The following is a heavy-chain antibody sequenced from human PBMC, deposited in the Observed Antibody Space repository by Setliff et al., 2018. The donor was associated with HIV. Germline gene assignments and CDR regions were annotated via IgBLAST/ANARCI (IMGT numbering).Heavy chain of an antibody. Sequence: PGGSLRLSCEASGFSFRGYAMYWVRQAPGKGLEYVSTISTDGGNTYYGDSVKDRFTISRDNSKSILYLRMRSLRAEDMAVYYCVRDALLDDAFDIWGQGTMVTVSS. CDR1: GFSFRGYA. CDR3: VRDALLDDAFDI. V-gene: IGHV3-64*02. CDR2: ISTDGGNT. J-gene: IGHJ3*02. D-gene: IGHD3-10*01.